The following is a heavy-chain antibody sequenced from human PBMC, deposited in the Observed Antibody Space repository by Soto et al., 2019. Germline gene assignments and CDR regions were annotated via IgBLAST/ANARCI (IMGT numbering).Heavy chain of an antibody. CDR1: GGSMSSSNW. CDR3: ARSAATVLDY. J-gene: IGHJ4*02. CDR2: AHHSGRT. V-gene: IGHV4-4*02. Sequence: QVQLQESGPGLVKPSGTLSLTCTVSGGSMSSSNWWNWVRQSPGKGLEWIGEAHHSGRTNYNPSLKSRVTKSADKSKNHFSLKLTSVTAADTAVYYCARSAATVLDYWGQGTLDTVSS. D-gene: IGHD5-18*01.